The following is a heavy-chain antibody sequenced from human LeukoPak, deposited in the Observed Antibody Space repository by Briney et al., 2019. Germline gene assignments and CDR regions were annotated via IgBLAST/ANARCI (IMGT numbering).Heavy chain of an antibody. J-gene: IGHJ4*02. V-gene: IGHV4-34*01. CDR2: INHSGST. CDR1: GGSFSGYY. CDR3: ARVYCSSTSCYPIDY. Sequence: SETLSLTCAVYGGSFSGYYWSWIRQPPGKGLEWIGEINHSGSTNYNPSLKSRVTISVDTSKNQFSLKLSSVTAADTAVYYCARVYCSSTSCYPIDYWGQGTLVTVSP. D-gene: IGHD2-2*01.